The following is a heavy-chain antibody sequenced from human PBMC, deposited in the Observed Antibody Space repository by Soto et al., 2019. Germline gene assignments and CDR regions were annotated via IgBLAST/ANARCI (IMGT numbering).Heavy chain of an antibody. D-gene: IGHD6-6*01. Sequence: PGGSLRLSCAASGFSFSSYAMSWVRQAPGKGLEWVSAISASGNTPYYADSVKGRFTISRDNSKNTLHLQMDSLRAEDTAVYYCVKKFSSNYASFDTWGPGTIVTVSS. CDR3: VKKFSSNYASFDT. V-gene: IGHV3-23*01. CDR2: ISASGNTP. CDR1: GFSFSSYA. J-gene: IGHJ3*02.